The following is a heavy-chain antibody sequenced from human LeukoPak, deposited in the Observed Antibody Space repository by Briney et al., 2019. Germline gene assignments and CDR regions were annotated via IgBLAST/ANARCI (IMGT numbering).Heavy chain of an antibody. CDR2: IYTSGST. CDR3: ARTYYDFWSGYYRDY. CDR1: GGSISSGSYY. D-gene: IGHD3-3*01. V-gene: IGHV4-61*02. Sequence: SQTLSLTCTVSGGSISSGSYYWSWIRQPAGKGLEWIGRIYTSGSTNYNPSLKSRVAISVGTSKNQFSLKLSSVTAADTAVYYCARTYYDFWSGYYRDYWGQGTLVTVSS. J-gene: IGHJ4*02.